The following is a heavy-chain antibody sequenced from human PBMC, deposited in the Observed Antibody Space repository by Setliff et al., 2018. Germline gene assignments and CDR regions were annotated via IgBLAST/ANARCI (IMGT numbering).Heavy chain of an antibody. Sequence: PGESLKISCKGSGYSFTSYWIGWVRQMPGKGLEWMGIIYPGDSDTRYSPSFQGQVTISADKSISTAYLQWSSLKASDTAMYYWARSRSNFWGGYYNWFDPWAREPWSPSPQ. V-gene: IGHV5-51*01. CDR1: GYSFTSYW. D-gene: IGHD3-3*01. CDR2: IYPGDSDT. CDR3: ARSRSNFWGGYYNWFDP. J-gene: IGHJ5*02.